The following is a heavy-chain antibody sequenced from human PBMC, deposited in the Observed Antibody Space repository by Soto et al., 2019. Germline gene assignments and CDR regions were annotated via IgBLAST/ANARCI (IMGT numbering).Heavy chain of an antibody. V-gene: IGHV1-69*02. D-gene: IGHD3-10*01. J-gene: IGHJ4*02. CDR2: IIPMLGMS. CDR3: ATSYGSGSAHFDS. Sequence: QVQLVQSGAEVTKPGSSVTVSCTASGDTFSRSTLSWVRQAPGQRLEWMGRIIPMLGMSNSALKFQGRLTXXXDXXTNKVYMLLNSLRSDGTAVYYCATSYGSGSAHFDSWGKGTLVTVSS. CDR1: GDTFSRST.